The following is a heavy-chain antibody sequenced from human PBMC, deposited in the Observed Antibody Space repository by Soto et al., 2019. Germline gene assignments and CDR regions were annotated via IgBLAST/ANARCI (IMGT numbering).Heavy chain of an antibody. CDR2: ITGSGGST. D-gene: IGHD4-17*01. J-gene: IGHJ4*02. Sequence: EVQLLESGGGLVQPGGSLRLSCAACGFTFSTYAMIWVRQAPEKGLEWVSVITGSGGSTYYADSVKGRFTISRDTSKNTLFLQMNSLRAEDTAVYYCAKDRYGDYGGIDYWGQGTMVTVSS. V-gene: IGHV3-23*01. CDR3: AKDRYGDYGGIDY. CDR1: GFTFSTYA.